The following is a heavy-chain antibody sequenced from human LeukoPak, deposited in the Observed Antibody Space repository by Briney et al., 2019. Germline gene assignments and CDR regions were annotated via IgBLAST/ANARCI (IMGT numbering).Heavy chain of an antibody. J-gene: IGHJ3*02. Sequence: PSETLSLTCTVSGGSISSYYWSWIRQPPGKGLEWLGYIYYSGSTNYNPSLKSRVTISVDTSKNQFSLKLSSVTAADTAVYYCARDIRPILTGYYGAFDIWGQGTMVTVSS. V-gene: IGHV4-59*01. CDR1: GGSISSYY. CDR2: IYYSGST. CDR3: ARDIRPILTGYYGAFDI. D-gene: IGHD3-9*01.